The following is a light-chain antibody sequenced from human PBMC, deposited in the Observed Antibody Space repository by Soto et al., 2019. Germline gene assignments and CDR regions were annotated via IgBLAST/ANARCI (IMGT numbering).Light chain of an antibody. V-gene: IGLV6-57*04. CDR1: SGSIASNY. Sequence: NFMLTQPHSVSESPGKTVTISCTRSSGSIASNYVQWYQQRPGSAPTTVIYEDNQRPSGVPDRFSGSIDSSSNSASLTISGLKTEDEADYYCQSYDSSNLDVFGTGIKLTVL. CDR2: EDN. J-gene: IGLJ1*01. CDR3: QSYDSSNLDV.